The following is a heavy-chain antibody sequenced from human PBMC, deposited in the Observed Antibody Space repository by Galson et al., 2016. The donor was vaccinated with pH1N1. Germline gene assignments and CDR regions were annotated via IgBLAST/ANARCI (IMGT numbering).Heavy chain of an antibody. V-gene: IGHV3-21*04. J-gene: IGHJ4*02. CDR2: ISSSSSYI. CDR3: VKRPTAATGPFEY. D-gene: IGHD6-13*01. CDR1: GFTFSSYS. Sequence: SLRLSCAASGFTFSSYSMNWVRQAPGKGLEWVSSISSSSSYIYYADSVKGRFTISRDNSKNMLILQMNSLRAEDTAVYYCVKRPTAATGPFEYWGQGTLVTVSS.